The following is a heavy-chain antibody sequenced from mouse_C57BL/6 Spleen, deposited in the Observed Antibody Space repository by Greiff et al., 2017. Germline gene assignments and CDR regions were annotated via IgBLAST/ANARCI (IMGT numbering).Heavy chain of an antibody. CDR1: GYTFTSYW. CDR3: ARGDGNFYFDY. V-gene: IGHV1-50*01. D-gene: IGHD2-1*01. CDR2: IDPSDSYT. Sequence: QVQLKQSGAELVKPGASVKLSCKASGYTFTSYWMQWVKQRPGQGLEWIGEIDPSDSYTNYNQKFKGKATLTVDTSSSTAYMQLSSLTSEDSAVYYCARGDGNFYFDYWGQGTTLTVSS. J-gene: IGHJ2*01.